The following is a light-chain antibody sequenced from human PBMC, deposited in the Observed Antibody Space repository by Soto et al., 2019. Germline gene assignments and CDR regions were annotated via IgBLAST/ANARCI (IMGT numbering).Light chain of an antibody. CDR1: QDISNT. Sequence: AIQLTQSPSSLSASVGDRVTITCRATQDISNTLSWYQRKPGKAPKVLIYGVFTLESGVPSRFSGSRSGTDFTLTLSSLQPEDFASYYCQQHDSYPRTFGQGTKLELK. CDR3: QQHDSYPRT. CDR2: GVF. J-gene: IGKJ2*01. V-gene: IGKV1-13*02.